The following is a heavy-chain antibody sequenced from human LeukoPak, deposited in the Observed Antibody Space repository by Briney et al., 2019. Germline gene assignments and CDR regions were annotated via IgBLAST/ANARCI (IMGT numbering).Heavy chain of an antibody. CDR1: GDSVSSNSAT. V-gene: IGHV6-1*01. Sequence: SQTLSLTCALSGDSVSSNSATWNWIRQSPSRGLEWLGRTYYRSKWYNDYADSVKGRISITPDTSKNQFSLQMNSVSPEDTAVYYCARDRGTWYDKFDYWGQGTLVTVSS. J-gene: IGHJ4*02. D-gene: IGHD6-13*01. CDR3: ARDRGTWYDKFDY. CDR2: TYYRSKWYN.